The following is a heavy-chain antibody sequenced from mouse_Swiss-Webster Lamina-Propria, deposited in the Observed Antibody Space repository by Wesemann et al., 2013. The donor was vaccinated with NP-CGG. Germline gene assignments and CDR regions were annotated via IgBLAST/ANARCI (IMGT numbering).Heavy chain of an antibody. V-gene: IGHV14-4*02. CDR1: GFNIKDYY. J-gene: IGHJ2*01. D-gene: IGHD1-2*01. CDR2: IDPENGDT. Sequence: EVQLQQSGAELVRSGASVKLSCTASGFNIKDYYMHWVKQRPEQGLEWIGWIDPENGDTEYAPKFQGKATMTADTSSNTAYLQLSSLTSEDTAVYYCNAGGATATQYYFDYWGQGTTLTVSS. CDR3: NAGGATATQYYFDY.